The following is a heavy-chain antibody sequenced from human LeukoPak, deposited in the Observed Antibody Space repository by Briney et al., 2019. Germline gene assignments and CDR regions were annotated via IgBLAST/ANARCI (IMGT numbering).Heavy chain of an antibody. CDR1: GGSISSSSYY. CDR3: ARQRWYNWNDVSWFDP. J-gene: IGHJ5*02. V-gene: IGHV4-39*07. D-gene: IGHD1-1*01. Sequence: SETLSLTCTVSGGSISSSSYYWGWIRQPPGKGLEWIGSIYYSGSTYYNPSLKSRVTISVDTSKNQFSLKLSSVTAADTAVYYCARQRWYNWNDVSWFDPWGQGTLVTVSS. CDR2: IYYSGST.